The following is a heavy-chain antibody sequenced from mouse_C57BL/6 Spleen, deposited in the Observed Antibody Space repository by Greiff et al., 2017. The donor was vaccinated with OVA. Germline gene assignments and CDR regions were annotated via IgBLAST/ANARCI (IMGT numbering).Heavy chain of an antibody. CDR1: GYTFTSYW. V-gene: IGHV1-55*01. D-gene: IGHD2-3*01. J-gene: IGHJ2*01. Sequence: VQLQQPGAELVKPGASVKMSCKASGYTFTSYWITWVKQRPGQGLEWIGDIYPGSGSTNYNEKFKSKATLTVDTAYSTAYLQISSLTSEDSAVYYCSREVDGYYYFDYWGQGTTLTVSS. CDR3: SREVDGYYYFDY. CDR2: IYPGSGST.